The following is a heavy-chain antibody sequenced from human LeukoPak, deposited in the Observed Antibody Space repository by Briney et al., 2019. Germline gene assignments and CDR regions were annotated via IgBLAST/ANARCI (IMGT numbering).Heavy chain of an antibody. Sequence: GESLKISCMGSGYSFTTYWIGWVRQMPGKGLDWMAAIHPSDSDTRYSPSFQGQVTISADKSISTAYLQWSSLKASDTAMYYCATSYSYGAHFDHWGRGTRVTVSS. CDR3: ATSYSYGAHFDH. V-gene: IGHV5-51*01. J-gene: IGHJ4*02. CDR2: IHPSDSDT. CDR1: GYSFTTYW. D-gene: IGHD5-18*01.